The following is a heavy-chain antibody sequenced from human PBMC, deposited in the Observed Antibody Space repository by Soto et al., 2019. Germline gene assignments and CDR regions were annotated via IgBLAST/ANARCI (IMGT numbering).Heavy chain of an antibody. D-gene: IGHD6-13*01. CDR2: IIPIFGTA. Sequence: SVKVSCKASGGTFSSYAISWVRQAPGQGLEWMGGIIPIFGTANYAQKFQGRVTITADESTSTAYMELSSLRSEDTAVYYCASGPLGSRPPGRIKNYYYRMDLWCQGTRVTV. V-gene: IGHV1-69*13. CDR1: GGTFSSYA. J-gene: IGHJ6*02. CDR3: ASGPLGSRPPGRIKNYYYRMDL.